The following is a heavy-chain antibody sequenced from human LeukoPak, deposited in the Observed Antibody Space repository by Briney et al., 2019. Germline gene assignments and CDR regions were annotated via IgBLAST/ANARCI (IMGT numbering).Heavy chain of an antibody. J-gene: IGHJ5*02. Sequence: PGGSLRLSCAASGITFSSYAMSWVRQAPGKGLEWVSAISGSGGSTYYADSVKGRFTISRDNSKNTLYLQMNSLRAEDTAVYYCAKPRLTSLEWANWFDPWGQGTLVTVSS. CDR2: ISGSGGST. CDR1: GITFSSYA. V-gene: IGHV3-23*01. D-gene: IGHD3-3*01. CDR3: AKPRLTSLEWANWFDP.